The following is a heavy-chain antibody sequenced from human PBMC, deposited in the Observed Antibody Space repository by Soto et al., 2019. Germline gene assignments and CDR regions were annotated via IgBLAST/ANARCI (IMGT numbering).Heavy chain of an antibody. Sequence: PGGSLRLSCAASGFTFSSYGMHWVRQAPGKGLEWVAVIWYDGSNKYYADSVKGRFTISRDNSKNTLYLQMNSLRAEDTAVYYCSSAPDYYMDVWGKGTTVTVSS. J-gene: IGHJ6*03. CDR3: SSAPDYYMDV. CDR1: GFTFSSYG. CDR2: IWYDGSNK. D-gene: IGHD3-22*01. V-gene: IGHV3-33*01.